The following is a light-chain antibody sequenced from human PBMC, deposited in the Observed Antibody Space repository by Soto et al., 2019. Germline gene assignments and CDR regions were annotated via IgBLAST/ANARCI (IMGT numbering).Light chain of an antibody. CDR3: QQYGSSPST. CDR2: GAS. CDR1: QSVGSN. J-gene: IGKJ1*01. Sequence: EVVLTQSPATLSVSPGAGATLSCRASQSVGSNLAWYQQKPGQAPRLLIYGASSRATGIPDRFSGSGSGTDFTLTISRLEPEDFAVYYCQQYGSSPSTFGQGTKVDIK. V-gene: IGKV3-20*01.